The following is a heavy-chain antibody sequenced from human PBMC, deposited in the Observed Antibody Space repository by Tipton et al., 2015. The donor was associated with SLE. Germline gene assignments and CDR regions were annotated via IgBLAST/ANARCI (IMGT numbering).Heavy chain of an antibody. CDR3: ARALWKSGDY. V-gene: IGHV4-39*07. D-gene: IGHD1-1*01. J-gene: IGHJ4*02. CDR1: GGSISSSSYY. Sequence: TLSLTCTVSGGSISSSSYYWGWIRQPPGKGLEWIGSIYYSGSTYYNPSLKSRVTISVDTSKNQFSLKLSSVTAADTAVYYCARALWKSGDYWGQGTLVTVSS. CDR2: IYYSGST.